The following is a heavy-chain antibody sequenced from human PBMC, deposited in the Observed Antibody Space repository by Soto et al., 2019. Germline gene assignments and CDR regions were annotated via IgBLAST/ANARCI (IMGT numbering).Heavy chain of an antibody. Sequence: SETLSLTCTVSGGSISSGGYYWSWIRQHPGKGLEWIGYIYYSGSTYYNPSLKSRVTISVDTSKNQFSLKLSSVTAADTAVYYCARAIVGIFGVVTRYYFDYWRQGTLVTVSS. J-gene: IGHJ4*02. CDR3: ARAIVGIFGVVTRYYFDY. CDR1: GGSISSGGYY. V-gene: IGHV4-31*03. CDR2: IYYSGST. D-gene: IGHD3-3*01.